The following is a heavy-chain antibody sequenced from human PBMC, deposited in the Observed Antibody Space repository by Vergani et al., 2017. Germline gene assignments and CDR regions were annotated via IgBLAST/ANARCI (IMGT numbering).Heavy chain of an antibody. V-gene: IGHV1-2*02. J-gene: IGHJ4*02. CDR1: GYTFTGYY. Sequence: QVQLVQSGAEVKKPGASVKVSCKASGYTFTGYYMHWVRQAPGQGLEWMGWINPNSGGTNYAQKFQGRFTMTRDTSIRTAYMELSRLRSDDTAVYYCARELWIAAAGASDYWGQGTLVTVSS. D-gene: IGHD6-13*01. CDR3: ARELWIAAAGASDY. CDR2: INPNSGGT.